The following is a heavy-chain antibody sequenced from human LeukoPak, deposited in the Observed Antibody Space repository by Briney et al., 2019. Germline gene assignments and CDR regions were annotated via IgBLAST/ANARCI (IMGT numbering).Heavy chain of an antibody. CDR2: ISGSSGST. V-gene: IGHV3-23*01. CDR1: GFTFSSYA. Sequence: GGSLRLSCAASGFTFSSYAMSWVRQAPGKGLEWVSAISGSSGSTYYADSVKGRFTISRDNSKNTLYLQVNSLRAEDTAVYYCANQEIPWEAWYGMDVWGQGTTVTVSS. J-gene: IGHJ6*02. CDR3: ANQEIPWEAWYGMDV. D-gene: IGHD1-26*01.